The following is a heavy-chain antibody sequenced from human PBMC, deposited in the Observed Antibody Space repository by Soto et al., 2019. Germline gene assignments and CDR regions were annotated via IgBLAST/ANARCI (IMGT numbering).Heavy chain of an antibody. CDR3: ARDPAGIYFDY. J-gene: IGHJ4*02. Sequence: QVQLVESGGGVVQPGRSLRLSCAASGFTFSSYGMHRVRQAPGKGLEWVAVIWYDGSNKYYADSVKGRFTISRDNSKNTLHLPMNSLRAEDTAVYYSARDPAGIYFDYWGQGTLVTVSS. V-gene: IGHV3-33*01. CDR1: GFTFSSYG. CDR2: IWYDGSNK.